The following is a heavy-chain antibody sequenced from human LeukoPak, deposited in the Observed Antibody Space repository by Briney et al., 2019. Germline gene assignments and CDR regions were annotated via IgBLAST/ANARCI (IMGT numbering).Heavy chain of an antibody. V-gene: IGHV3-33*01. J-gene: IGHJ4*02. CDR3: TTDVIGQQLVIS. CDR1: GISFSSYG. Sequence: PGRSLRLSCAASGISFSSYGMHWVRQAPGKGLEWVAVIGYDGSNKYYADSVKGRFTISRDNSKNTLYLQMNSLKTEDTAVYYCTTDVIGQQLVISWGQGTLVTVSS. CDR2: IGYDGSNK. D-gene: IGHD6-13*01.